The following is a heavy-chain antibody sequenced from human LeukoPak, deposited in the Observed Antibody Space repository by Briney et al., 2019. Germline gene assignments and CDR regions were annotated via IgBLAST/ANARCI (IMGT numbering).Heavy chain of an antibody. D-gene: IGHD7-27*01. J-gene: IGHJ4*02. V-gene: IGHV3-23*01. Sequence: GGSLRLSCAASGFTFSSYAMSWVRQAPGKGLEWVSAISGSGVSSYYADSVKGRFTISRDNSKNTLYLQMNSLRAEDTAVYYCAKDYKVRSGEPPIDYWGQGTLVTVSS. CDR3: AKDYKVRSGEPPIDY. CDR2: ISGSGVSS. CDR1: GFTFSSYA.